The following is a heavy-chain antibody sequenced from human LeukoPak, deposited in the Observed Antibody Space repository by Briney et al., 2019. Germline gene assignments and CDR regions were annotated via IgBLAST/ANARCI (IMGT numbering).Heavy chain of an antibody. CDR3: ARVFHIAVAGHFDY. J-gene: IGHJ4*02. CDR2: VNQGGTGK. V-gene: IGHV3-7*01. D-gene: IGHD6-19*01. CDR1: GFTFSSQW. Sequence: PGGSLRLSCAASGFTFSSQWMSWVRQAPGKGLEWVANVNQGGTGKYYVDSVKGRFTISRDNAENSLYLQMNSLRAEDTAVYYCARVFHIAVAGHFDYWGQGTLVTVSS.